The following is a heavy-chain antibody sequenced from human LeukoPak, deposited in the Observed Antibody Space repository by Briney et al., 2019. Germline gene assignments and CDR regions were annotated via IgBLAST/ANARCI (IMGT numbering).Heavy chain of an antibody. J-gene: IGHJ4*02. CDR3: AREDSSGYPSREFDY. CDR2: ISYDGSNK. V-gene: IGHV3-30*03. D-gene: IGHD3-22*01. CDR1: GFTFSSYG. Sequence: PGGSLRLSCAASGFTFSSYGMHWVRQAPGKGLEWVAVISYDGSNKYYADSVKGRFTISRDNSKNTVYLQMNSLRAEDTAVYYCAREDSSGYPSREFDYWGQGTLVTVSS.